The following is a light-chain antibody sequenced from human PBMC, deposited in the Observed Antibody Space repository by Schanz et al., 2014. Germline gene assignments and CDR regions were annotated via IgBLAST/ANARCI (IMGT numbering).Light chain of an antibody. CDR2: DVS. CDR3: RSYAGSNNFYV. V-gene: IGLV2-11*01. J-gene: IGLJ1*01. Sequence: QSALTQPRSVSGSPGQSVTISCTGTNSDVGDSKYVSWYQHYPGKAPKLIIFDVSKRSSSGVPDRFSGSKSGNTASLTVSGLQAEDEADYYCRSYAGSNNFYVFGTGTKVTVL. CDR1: NSDVGDSKY.